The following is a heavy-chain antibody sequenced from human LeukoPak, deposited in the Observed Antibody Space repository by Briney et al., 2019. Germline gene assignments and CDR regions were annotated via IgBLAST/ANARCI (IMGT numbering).Heavy chain of an antibody. J-gene: IGHJ6*03. V-gene: IGHV1-18*01. CDR2: INAYNGDT. CDR3: ARWGLVAPGTYYYYYMDV. Sequence: ASVKVSFKASGYTFTNYGFSWVRQAPGQGLEWMGWINAYNGDTHYAQNLQGRLTMTTNTSTSMAFMELRSLRPDDTAVYFCARWGLVAPGTYYYYYMDVWGRGTTVTVSS. CDR1: GYTFTNYG. D-gene: IGHD2-2*01.